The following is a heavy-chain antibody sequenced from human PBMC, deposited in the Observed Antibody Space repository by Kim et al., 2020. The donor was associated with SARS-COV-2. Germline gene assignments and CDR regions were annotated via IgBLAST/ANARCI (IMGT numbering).Heavy chain of an antibody. CDR2: GGRT. CDR3: AKPRTTR. J-gene: IGHJ4*02. Sequence: GGRTYYACSVKGRSFISRDHSHNTLYLQMNSLRAEDTAVYYCAKPRTTRWGQGTLVTVSS. D-gene: IGHD1-7*01. V-gene: IGHV3-23*01.